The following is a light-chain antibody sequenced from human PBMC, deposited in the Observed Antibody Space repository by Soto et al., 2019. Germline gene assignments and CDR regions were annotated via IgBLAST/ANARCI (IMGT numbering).Light chain of an antibody. CDR1: QSVTVN. CDR2: GAS. Sequence: EILLTQSPSTLSLSPGEGVTLSCRASQSVTVNSLAWYQQKPGQAPRLLIYGASTRATGIPARFSGSGSGTEFTLKISSLQSEDFAVYYCQQYNTWPPTFGQGTKVDI. J-gene: IGKJ1*01. V-gene: IGKV3-15*01. CDR3: QQYNTWPPT.